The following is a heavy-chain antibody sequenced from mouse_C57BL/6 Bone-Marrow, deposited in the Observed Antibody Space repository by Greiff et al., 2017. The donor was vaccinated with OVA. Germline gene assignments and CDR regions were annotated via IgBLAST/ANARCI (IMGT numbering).Heavy chain of an antibody. CDR2: IYPGDGDT. Sequence: VQLVESGPELVKPGASVKISCKASGYAFSSSWMNWVKQRPGKGLEWIGRIYPGDGDTNYNGKFKGKATLTADKSSSTAYMQLSSLTSEDSAVYFCARKGAYNNRYYFDYWGQGTTLTVSS. CDR3: ARKGAYNNRYYFDY. V-gene: IGHV1-82*01. J-gene: IGHJ2*01. D-gene: IGHD1-3*01. CDR1: GYAFSSSW.